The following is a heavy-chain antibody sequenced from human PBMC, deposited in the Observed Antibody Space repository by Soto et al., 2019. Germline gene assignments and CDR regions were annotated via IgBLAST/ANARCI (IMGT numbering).Heavy chain of an antibody. CDR2: IYTSGST. CDR1: GDSISSYY. D-gene: IGHD1-7*01. V-gene: IGHV4-4*07. J-gene: IGHJ5*02. CDR3: ARSLGTTGPFNWFAP. Sequence: QVQLQESGPGLVKPSETLSLTCTVSGDSISSYYWSWIRQPAGKGLEWIGRIYTSGSTNYNPSLKSRLTMSEDTAKNQFPLKLSSVTAADTAVYYGARSLGTTGPFNWFAPWGQGPLVTLSS.